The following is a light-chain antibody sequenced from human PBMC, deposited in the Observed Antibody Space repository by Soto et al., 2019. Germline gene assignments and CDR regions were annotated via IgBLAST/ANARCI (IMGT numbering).Light chain of an antibody. CDR2: GNG. CDR1: SSNIGAGFD. CDR3: QSYDSSLSGFV. V-gene: IGLV1-40*01. Sequence: QSVLTQPPSVSGAPGQRVTIPCTGSSSNIGAGFDVHWYQKLPGTAPKLLIYGNGNRPSGVPDRFSGSKSGTSASLAITGLQAEDEADYYCQSYDSSLSGFVFGTGTKLTLL. J-gene: IGLJ1*01.